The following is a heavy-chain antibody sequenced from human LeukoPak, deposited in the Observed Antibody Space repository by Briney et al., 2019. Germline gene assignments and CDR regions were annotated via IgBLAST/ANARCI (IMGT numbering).Heavy chain of an antibody. J-gene: IGHJ5*02. CDR2: IYTSGST. V-gene: IGHV4-39*07. Sequence: SETLSLTCTVSGGSISSSSYYWGWIRQPPGKGLEWIGRIYTSGSTNYNPSLKSRVTISVDTSKNQFSLELSSVTAADTAVYYCAREGLDYGGTLNWFDPWGQGTLVTVSS. CDR1: GGSISSSSYY. D-gene: IGHD4-23*01. CDR3: AREGLDYGGTLNWFDP.